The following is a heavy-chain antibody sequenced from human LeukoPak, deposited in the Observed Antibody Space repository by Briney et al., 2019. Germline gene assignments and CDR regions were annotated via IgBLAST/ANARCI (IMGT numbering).Heavy chain of an antibody. Sequence: GGSLRLSCAASGFTFSSYAMHWVRQAPGKGLESVAVISYDGSNKYYADSVKGRFTISRDNSKNTLYLQMNSLRAEDTAVYCCARVAVAGHFDYWGQGTLVTVSS. D-gene: IGHD6-19*01. CDR1: GFTFSSYA. J-gene: IGHJ4*02. CDR2: ISYDGSNK. CDR3: ARVAVAGHFDY. V-gene: IGHV3-30*04.